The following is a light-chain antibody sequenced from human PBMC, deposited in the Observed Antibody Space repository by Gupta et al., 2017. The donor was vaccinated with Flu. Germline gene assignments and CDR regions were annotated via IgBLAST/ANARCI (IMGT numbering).Light chain of an antibody. CDR3: CSYVGSFTYV. J-gene: IGLJ1*01. CDR1: SSDVGGYNS. CDR2: DVN. V-gene: IGLV2-11*01. Sequence: QSALTQPRSVSGPPGPSVAIACTGTSSDVGGYNSVSWSQQYPGEAPKLMIYDVNKRPSGVPERFSGSKSGNTASLTISGLQAEDEADYYCCSYVGSFTYVFGTGTQVTVL.